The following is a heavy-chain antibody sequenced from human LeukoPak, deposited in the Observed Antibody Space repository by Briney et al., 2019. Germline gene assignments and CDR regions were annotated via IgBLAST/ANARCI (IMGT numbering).Heavy chain of an antibody. CDR2: ISSNGGST. J-gene: IGHJ4*02. CDR1: GFTFSSYA. Sequence: GGSLRLSCAASGFTFSSYAMHWVRQAPGKGLEYVSAISSNGGSTYYANSVKGRFTISRDNSKNTLYLQMNSLRAEDTAVYYCAKDRSYSYGFYDYWGQGTLVTVSS. V-gene: IGHV3-64*01. CDR3: AKDRSYSYGFYDY. D-gene: IGHD5-18*01.